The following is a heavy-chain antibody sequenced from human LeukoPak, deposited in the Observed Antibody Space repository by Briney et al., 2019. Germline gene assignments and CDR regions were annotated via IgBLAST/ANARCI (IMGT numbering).Heavy chain of an antibody. CDR3: ARDPRALYYFDY. V-gene: IGHV3-30*04. CDR1: GFTFSSYA. CDR2: ISFDGSDK. Sequence: GGSLRLSCAASGFTFSSYAMHWVRQAPGKGLEWVAVISFDGSDKYYADSVKGRFTISRDNSKNTLYLQMNSLRAEDMAVYYCARDPRALYYFDYWGQGTLVTVSS. J-gene: IGHJ4*02.